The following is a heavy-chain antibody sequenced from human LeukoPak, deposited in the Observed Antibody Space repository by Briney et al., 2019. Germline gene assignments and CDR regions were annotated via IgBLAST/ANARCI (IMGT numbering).Heavy chain of an antibody. J-gene: IGHJ6*02. V-gene: IGHV3-30*18. CDR3: AKDLISMVRGSPMDV. D-gene: IGHD3-10*01. Sequence: GGSLRLSCAASGFTFSSYGMHWVRQAPGKGLEWVALMTYDGYYKYYADSVKGRFTISRDNSKKMYLQMNSLSAEDTAVYYCAKDLISMVRGSPMDVWGQGTTVTVSS. CDR2: MTYDGYYK. CDR1: GFTFSSYG.